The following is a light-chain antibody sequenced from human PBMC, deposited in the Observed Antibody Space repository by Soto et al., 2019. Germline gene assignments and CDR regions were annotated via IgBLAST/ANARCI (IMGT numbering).Light chain of an antibody. CDR2: ATS. Sequence: ETVMTQSPDILSVSPGDSSTLSCRSSRSVDTDFAWYQQKPGQAPRLLVFATSARATGVPDRFRGSRSGTDFTLTISSLQPEDSATYYCHQYYNRPPWTFGQGTKVDIK. CDR1: RSVDTD. V-gene: IGKV3-15*01. CDR3: HQYYNRPPWT. J-gene: IGKJ1*01.